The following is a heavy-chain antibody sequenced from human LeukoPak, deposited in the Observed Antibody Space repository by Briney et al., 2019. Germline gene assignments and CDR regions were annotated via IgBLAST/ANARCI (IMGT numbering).Heavy chain of an antibody. Sequence: GGSLRLSCAASGFTFSSYAMSWVRQAPGKGLEWVSAISGSGGSTYYADSVKGRFTISRDNSKNTLYLQMNSLRAEDTAVYYYAKDPNRITMVRGVFSPWGQGTLVTVSS. V-gene: IGHV3-23*01. J-gene: IGHJ5*02. CDR1: GFTFSSYA. D-gene: IGHD3-10*01. CDR2: ISGSGGST. CDR3: AKDPNRITMVRGVFSP.